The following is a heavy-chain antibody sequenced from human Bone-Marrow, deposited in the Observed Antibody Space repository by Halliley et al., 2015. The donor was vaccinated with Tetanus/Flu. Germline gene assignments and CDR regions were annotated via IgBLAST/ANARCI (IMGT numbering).Heavy chain of an antibody. J-gene: IGHJ6*02. CDR1: GLTYW. V-gene: IGHV3-7*03. D-gene: IGHD3-22*01. CDR2: INKDGTEK. Sequence: SLRLSCAASGLTYWMSWVRQAPGKGLEWVANINKDGTEKHYIDSVKGRFTISRDNAQHSVYLQMSSLRAEDTAVYYCARDMTVIPVPNTYYYYPVMDAWGQGATVTVSS. CDR3: ARDMTVIPVPNTYYYYPVMDA.